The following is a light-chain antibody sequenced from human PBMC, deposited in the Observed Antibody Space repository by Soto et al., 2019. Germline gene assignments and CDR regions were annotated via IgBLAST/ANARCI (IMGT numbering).Light chain of an antibody. CDR3: QQYNNWYT. CDR2: GAS. CDR1: QSVSSN. V-gene: IGKV3-15*01. J-gene: IGKJ2*01. Sequence: EIVMTQSPATLYVSPGERATLSCRASQSVSSNLAWYQHKPGQAPRLLIYGASTRATGIPARFSGSGSGTEFTLTSSSLHSEDFAVYYCQQYNNWYTFGQGTKLEIK.